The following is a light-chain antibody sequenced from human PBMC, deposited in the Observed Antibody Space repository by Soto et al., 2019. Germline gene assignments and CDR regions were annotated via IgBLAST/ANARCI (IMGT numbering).Light chain of an antibody. J-gene: IGLJ1*01. Sequence: SALTQPASLYGSPGQSITISCTGTSSDVGGYNYVSWYQQHPGKAPKFMIYDVSNRPSGVSNRFSGSKSGNTASLTISGLQAEDEADYYCSSYTTSNTRQIVFGTGTKVTVL. CDR3: SSYTTSNTRQIV. CDR1: SSDVGGYNY. CDR2: DVS. V-gene: IGLV2-14*01.